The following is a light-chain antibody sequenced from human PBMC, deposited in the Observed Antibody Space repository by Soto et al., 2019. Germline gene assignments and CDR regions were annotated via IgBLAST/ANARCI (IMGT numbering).Light chain of an antibody. Sequence: EIVLTQSPGTLSLSPGERATLSCRARQSVSSTYLAWYQQKPGQAPRLLIYAASRRATGIPDRFSGSGSGTDFTLTISRLEPEDFAVYYCQQYGTSPYTFGQGTKLEIK. CDR1: QSVSSTY. CDR3: QQYGTSPYT. CDR2: AAS. J-gene: IGKJ2*01. V-gene: IGKV3-20*01.